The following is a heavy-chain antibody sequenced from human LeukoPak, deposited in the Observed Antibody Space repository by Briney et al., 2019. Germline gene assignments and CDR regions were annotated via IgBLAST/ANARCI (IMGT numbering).Heavy chain of an antibody. V-gene: IGHV4-39*01. CDR3: ASPGSSTVTTADY. J-gene: IGHJ4*02. CDR1: GGSISSSSYY. D-gene: IGHD4-17*01. Sequence: PSETLSLTCTVSGGSISSSSYYWGWIRQPPGKGLEWIGSIYYSGSTYYNPSLKSRVTISVDTSENQFSLKLSSVTAADTAVYYCASPGSSTVTTADYWGQGTLVTVSS. CDR2: IYYSGST.